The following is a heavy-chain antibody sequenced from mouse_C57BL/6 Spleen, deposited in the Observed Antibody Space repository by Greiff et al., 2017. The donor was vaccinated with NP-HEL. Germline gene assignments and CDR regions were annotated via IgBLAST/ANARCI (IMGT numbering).Heavy chain of an antibody. CDR1: GFSLTSYG. CDR3: ARPVTRNWYFDV. D-gene: IGHD2-2*01. V-gene: IGHV2-2*01. J-gene: IGHJ1*03. CDR2: IWSGGST. Sequence: VHLVESGPGLVQPSQSLSITCTVSGFSLTSYGVHWVRQSPGKGLEWLGVIWSGGSTDYNAAFISRLSISKDNSKSQVFFKMNSLQADDTAIYYCARPVTRNWYFDVWGTGTTVTVSS.